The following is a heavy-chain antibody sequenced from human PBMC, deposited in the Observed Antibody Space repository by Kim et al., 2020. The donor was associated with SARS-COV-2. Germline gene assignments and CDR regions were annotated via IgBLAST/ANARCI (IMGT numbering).Heavy chain of an antibody. CDR1: GGSISSYY. CDR3: ARNTRALAAEYFQH. CDR2: IYYSGST. Sequence: SETLSLTCTVSGGSISSYYWSWIRQPPGKGLEWIGYIYYSGSTNYNPSLKSRVTISVDTSKNQFSLKLSSVTAADTAVYYCARNTRALAAEYFQHWGQGT. D-gene: IGHD2-2*02. J-gene: IGHJ1*01. V-gene: IGHV4-59*01.